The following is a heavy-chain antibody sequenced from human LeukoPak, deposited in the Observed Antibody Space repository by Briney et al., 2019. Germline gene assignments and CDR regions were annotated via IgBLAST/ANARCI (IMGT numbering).Heavy chain of an antibody. V-gene: IGHV4-34*01. Sequence: NPSETLSLTCAVYGDSFTSYYWSWIRQPPGKGLEWIGQVTHGGGTNYNPSLKSRVTISADTSRNQFSLKLSSVTAADTAVYFCGGGGTIAAAGVDYWGHGTLVTVSS. CDR2: VTHGGGT. J-gene: IGHJ4*01. CDR3: GGGGTIAAAGVDY. CDR1: GDSFTSYY. D-gene: IGHD6-13*01.